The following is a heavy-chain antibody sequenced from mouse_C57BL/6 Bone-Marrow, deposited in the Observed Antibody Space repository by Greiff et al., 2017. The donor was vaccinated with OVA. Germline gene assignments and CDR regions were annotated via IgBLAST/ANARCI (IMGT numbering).Heavy chain of an antibody. CDR2: INPSSGYT. CDR1: GYTFTSYT. D-gene: IGHD2-1*01. Sequence: QVQLKQSGAELARPGASVKMSCTASGYTFTSYTMHWVNQRPGQGLEWIGYINPSSGYTKYNQKFKDKATLTADKSSSTAYMQLSSLTSEDSAVYYCAWEDGNWFAYWGQGTLVTVSA. J-gene: IGHJ3*01. CDR3: AWEDGNWFAY. V-gene: IGHV1-4*01.